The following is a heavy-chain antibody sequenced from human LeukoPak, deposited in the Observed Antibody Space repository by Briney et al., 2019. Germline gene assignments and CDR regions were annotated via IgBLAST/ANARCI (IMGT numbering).Heavy chain of an antibody. V-gene: IGHV1-69*05. J-gene: IGHJ4*02. CDR2: IIPIFGTA. Sequence: ASVKVSCKASGGTFSSYAISWVRQAPGQGLEWMGGIIPIFGTANYAQKFQGRVTITTDESTSTAYMELSSLRSEDTAVYYCAKDMDGSSWYLYFDYWGQGTLVTVSS. CDR1: GGTFSSYA. CDR3: AKDMDGSSWYLYFDY. D-gene: IGHD6-13*01.